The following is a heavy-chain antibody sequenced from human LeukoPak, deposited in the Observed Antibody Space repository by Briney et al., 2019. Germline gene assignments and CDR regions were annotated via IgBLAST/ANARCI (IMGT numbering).Heavy chain of an antibody. D-gene: IGHD6-19*01. J-gene: IGHJ5*02. V-gene: IGHV1-2*02. CDR2: INPKSGGT. Sequence: ASVKVSCRPSGYTFTDYYIHWVRQAPGQGLDWMGWINPKSGGTSYAQKFQGGVTMTRDTSISTAYMELSSLRSDDTAVYYCARGVSVAGKGYFDPWGQGTLVTVSS. CDR1: GYTFTDYY. CDR3: ARGVSVAGKGYFDP.